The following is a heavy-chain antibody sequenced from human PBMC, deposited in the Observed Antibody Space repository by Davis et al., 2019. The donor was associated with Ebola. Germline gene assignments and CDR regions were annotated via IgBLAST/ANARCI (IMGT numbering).Heavy chain of an antibody. Sequence: GESLKISCKTSGYSLTSYWIAWVRQMPGKGLEWMGIIYPGDSDTRYSPSFRGQVSISADKSISTAYLQWSSLKASDTAMYYCARGLQLKDYWGQGTLVTVSS. V-gene: IGHV5-51*01. D-gene: IGHD6-6*01. J-gene: IGHJ4*02. CDR2: IYPGDSDT. CDR3: ARGLQLKDY. CDR1: GYSLTSYW.